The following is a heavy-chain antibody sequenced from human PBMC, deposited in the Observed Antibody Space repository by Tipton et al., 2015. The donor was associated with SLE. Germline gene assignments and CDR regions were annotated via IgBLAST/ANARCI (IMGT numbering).Heavy chain of an antibody. CDR3: AGGLWFGDIDY. CDR1: GFTFSTYS. J-gene: IGHJ4*02. CDR2: ISSRSSTI. Sequence: SLRLSCAASGFTFSTYSMNWVRQAPGKGLEWVSYISSRSSTIYYADSVKGRFTISRDNAKNSLYLQMNSLRAEDTAVYYCAGGLWFGDIDYWGQGTLVTVSS. V-gene: IGHV3-48*04. D-gene: IGHD3-10*01.